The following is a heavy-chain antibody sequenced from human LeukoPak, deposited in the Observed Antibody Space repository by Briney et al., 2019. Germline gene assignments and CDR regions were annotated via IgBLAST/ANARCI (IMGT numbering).Heavy chain of an antibody. Sequence: GSLRLSCAASGFTFGSYAMSWVRQPPGKGLEWIGEINHSGSTNYNPSLKSRVTISVDTSKNQFSLKLSSVTAADTAVYYCATSLWFGGRHLIDYWGQGTLVTVSS. J-gene: IGHJ4*02. CDR2: INHSGST. D-gene: IGHD3-10*01. CDR1: GFTFGSYA. V-gene: IGHV4-34*08. CDR3: ATSLWFGGRHLIDY.